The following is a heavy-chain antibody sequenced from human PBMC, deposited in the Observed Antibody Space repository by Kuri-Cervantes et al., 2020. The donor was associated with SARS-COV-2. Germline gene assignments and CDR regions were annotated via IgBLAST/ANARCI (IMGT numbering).Heavy chain of an antibody. D-gene: IGHD2-15*01. CDR1: GGSISSYY. J-gene: IGHJ4*02. CDR2: IYYSGST. CDR3: ARVGGNCSGGSCYFSGFDY. Sequence: GSLRLSCTVSGGSISSYYWSWIRQPPGKGLEWIGYIYYSGSTNYNPSLKSRVTISVDTSKNQFSLKLSSVTAADTAVYYCARVGGNCSGGSCYFSGFDYWGQGNLVTVSS. V-gene: IGHV4-59*01.